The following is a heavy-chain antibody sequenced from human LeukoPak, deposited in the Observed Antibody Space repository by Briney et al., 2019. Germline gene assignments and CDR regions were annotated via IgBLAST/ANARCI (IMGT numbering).Heavy chain of an antibody. Sequence: GGSLRLSCAASGFTFSSYAMHWVRQAPGKGLEWVAVISYDGSNKYYADSVKGRFTISRDNSKNTLYLQMNSLRAEDTAVYYCAREPRPHETWGQGTLVTVSS. CDR1: GFTFSSYA. V-gene: IGHV3-30*04. CDR3: AREPRPHET. J-gene: IGHJ5*02. D-gene: IGHD1-14*01. CDR2: ISYDGSNK.